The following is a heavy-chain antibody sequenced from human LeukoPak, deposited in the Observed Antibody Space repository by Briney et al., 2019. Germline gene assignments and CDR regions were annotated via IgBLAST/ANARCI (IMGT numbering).Heavy chain of an antibody. CDR3: ARASFYCSSTSCYDAGADY. V-gene: IGHV4-4*07. J-gene: IGHJ4*02. CDR1: GGSISSYY. D-gene: IGHD2-2*01. Sequence: SETLSLTCTVSGGSISSYYWSWIRQPAGKGLEWIGRIYTSGSTNYNPSLKSRVTMSVDTSKNQFSLKLSSVTAADTAVYYCARASFYCSSTSCYDAGADYAGQGTLVTVSS. CDR2: IYTSGST.